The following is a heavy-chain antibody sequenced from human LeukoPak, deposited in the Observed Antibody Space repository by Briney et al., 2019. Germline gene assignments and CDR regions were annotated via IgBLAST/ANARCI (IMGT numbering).Heavy chain of an antibody. D-gene: IGHD1-26*01. J-gene: IGHJ4*02. CDR3: ARTGGSYPYYFEY. CDR2: ISSSGSTI. Sequence: GGSLRLSCAASGFIFRSYEMNWVRQAPGKGLEWVSYISSSGSTIYYADSVKGRFTLSRDNAKNSLYLQMNSLRAEDTAVYYCARTGGSYPYYFEYWGQGTLVTVSS. V-gene: IGHV3-48*03. CDR1: GFIFRSYE.